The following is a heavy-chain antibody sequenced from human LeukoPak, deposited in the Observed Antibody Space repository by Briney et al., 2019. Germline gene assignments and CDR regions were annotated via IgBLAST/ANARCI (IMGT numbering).Heavy chain of an antibody. J-gene: IGHJ4*02. V-gene: IGHV3-53*01. D-gene: IGHD6-19*01. CDR2: IYSGGST. CDR1: GFTVSSNY. CDR3: ARVHSGWYTADY. Sequence: GGSLRLSCAASGFTVSSNYMSWVRQAPGKGLEWVSLIYSGGSTYYADSVKGRFTISRDNSKNTLYLQMNSLRAEDTAVYYCARVHSGWYTADYWGQETLVTVSS.